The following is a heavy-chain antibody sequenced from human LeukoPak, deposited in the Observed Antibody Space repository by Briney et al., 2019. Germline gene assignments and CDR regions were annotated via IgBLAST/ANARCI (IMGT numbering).Heavy chain of an antibody. CDR1: GYTFTGYY. D-gene: IGHD7-27*01. Sequence: ASVKVSCKASGYTFTGYYMHWVRQAPGQGLEWMGWISPNNGGTDSAQKFQGRVTLTRDTSINTAYMELNRLRSDDTAVYYCARGPSTGDFDYWGRGTLVTVSS. J-gene: IGHJ4*02. CDR3: ARGPSTGDFDY. CDR2: ISPNNGGT. V-gene: IGHV1-2*02.